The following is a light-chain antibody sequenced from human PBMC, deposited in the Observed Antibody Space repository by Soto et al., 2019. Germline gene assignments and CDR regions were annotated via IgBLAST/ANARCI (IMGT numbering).Light chain of an antibody. V-gene: IGKV1-5*01. CDR3: QQYNSFSYT. CDR1: ESISTW. Sequence: DIQMTQSPSTLSASVGDRVTITCRASESISTWLAWYQQKPGKSPKLLIYGASNLERGVPSRFSGSGSGTEFTLTISRLLPDDFAAYYCQQYNSFSYTFGPGTKLEIK. J-gene: IGKJ2*01. CDR2: GAS.